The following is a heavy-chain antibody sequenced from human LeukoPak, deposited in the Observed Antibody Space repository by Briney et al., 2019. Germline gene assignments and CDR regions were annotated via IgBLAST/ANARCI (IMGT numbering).Heavy chain of an antibody. CDR1: GFSFSSYG. Sequence: GRSLRLSCAASGFSFSSYGMHWVRQAPGKGLEWVAVISYDGSNKYYADSVKGRFTISRDNSKNTLYLQMNSLRAEDTAVYYCARPYNSGWYGDFDYWGQGTLATVSS. CDR2: ISYDGSNK. CDR3: ARPYNSGWYGDFDY. J-gene: IGHJ4*02. V-gene: IGHV3-30*03. D-gene: IGHD6-19*01.